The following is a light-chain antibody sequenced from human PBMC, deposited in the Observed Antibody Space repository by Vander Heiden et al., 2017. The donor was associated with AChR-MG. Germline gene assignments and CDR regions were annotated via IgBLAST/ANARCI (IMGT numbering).Light chain of an antibody. CDR2: VNS. Sequence: QSVLTQPPSLSGAPGRWVPISCTGHGSNIGAGYDVHWYQRLPETAPKLLIRVNSNRPSGVPVRFSCSKSGPSSASLAITGLQAEDEAEYYCHSYDISRSAWVFGGGTKLTVL. CDR3: HSYDISRSAWV. J-gene: IGLJ3*02. CDR1: GSNIGAGYD. V-gene: IGLV1-40*01.